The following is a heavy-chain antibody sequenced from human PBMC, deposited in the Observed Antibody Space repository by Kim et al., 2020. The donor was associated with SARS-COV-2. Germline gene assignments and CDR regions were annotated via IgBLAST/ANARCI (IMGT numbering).Heavy chain of an antibody. CDR1: GGSISSSSYY. CDR3: AVEYSSGWRNWFDP. V-gene: IGHV4-39*01. CDR2: IYYSGST. D-gene: IGHD6-19*01. J-gene: IGHJ5*02. Sequence: SETLSLTCTVSGGSISSSSYYWGWIRQPPGKGLEWIGSIYYSGSTYYNPSLKSRVTISVDTSKNQFSLKLSSVTAADTAVYYCAVEYSSGWRNWFDPWGQGTLVTVSS.